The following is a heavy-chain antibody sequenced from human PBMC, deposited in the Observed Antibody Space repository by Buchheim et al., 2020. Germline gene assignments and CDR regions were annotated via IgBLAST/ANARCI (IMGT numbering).Heavy chain of an antibody. V-gene: IGHV3-7*03. CDR2: IKSDGSEK. J-gene: IGHJ5*02. D-gene: IGHD6-19*01. CDR1: GFTFSNYW. CDR3: ARGGKIAVTTAAS. Sequence: QLVESGGGLVQPGGSLRLSCAASGFTFSNYWMSLVRQAPGKGLEWVANIKSDGSEKYYVDSVKGRFTISRDNAKKQLYLQMNSLRDEDTAVYYCARGGKIAVTTAASWGQGTL.